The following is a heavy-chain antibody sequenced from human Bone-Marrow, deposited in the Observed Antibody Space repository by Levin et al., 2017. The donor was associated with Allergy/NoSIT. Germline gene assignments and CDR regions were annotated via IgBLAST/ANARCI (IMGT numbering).Heavy chain of an antibody. V-gene: IGHV1-2*02. CDR3: ARHLHHLVFDF. J-gene: IGHJ4*02. Sequence: ASVKVSCKASGYTFTDHYMHWVRQAPGQGLEWMGWINANNGGTHSAQKFQGRVTMTRDTSISTAYLELSSLRSDDTAIYYCARHLHHLVFDFWGQGTLVTVSS. D-gene: IGHD6-6*01. CDR2: INANNGGT. CDR1: GYTFTDHY.